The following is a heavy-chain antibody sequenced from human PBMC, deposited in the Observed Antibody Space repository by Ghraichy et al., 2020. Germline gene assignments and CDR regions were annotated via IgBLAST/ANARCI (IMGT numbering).Heavy chain of an antibody. J-gene: IGHJ4*02. CDR1: GGSISSGGYY. V-gene: IGHV4-31*03. D-gene: IGHD3-10*01. Sequence: SQTLSLTCTVSGGSISSGGYYWSWIRQHPGKGLEWIGYIYYSGSTYYNPSLKSRVTISVDTSKNQFSLKLSSVTAADTAVYYCARDPSNYYGSGSHPHPYFDYWGQGTLVTVSS. CDR3: ARDPSNYYGSGSHPHPYFDY. CDR2: IYYSGST.